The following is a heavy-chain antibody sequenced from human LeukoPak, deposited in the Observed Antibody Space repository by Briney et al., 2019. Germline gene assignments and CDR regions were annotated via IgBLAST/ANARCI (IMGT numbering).Heavy chain of an antibody. J-gene: IGHJ4*02. Sequence: PGGSLRLSCAASGFTFSSYWMSWVRQAPRKGLEWVANIKQDGSEKYYVDSVKGRSTISRDNAKNSLYLQMNSLRAEDTAVYYCAREADDGVYYFDYWGQGTLVTVSS. CDR2: IKQDGSEK. D-gene: IGHD5-24*01. CDR1: GFTFSSYW. V-gene: IGHV3-7*01. CDR3: AREADDGVYYFDY.